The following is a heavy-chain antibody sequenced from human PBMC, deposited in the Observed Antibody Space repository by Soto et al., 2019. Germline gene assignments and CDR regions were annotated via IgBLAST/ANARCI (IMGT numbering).Heavy chain of an antibody. CDR3: ASGYDSAPTQFDP. CDR1: GGTFSSYA. J-gene: IGHJ5*02. CDR2: IIPIFGTA. Sequence: GTSVQVTCKASGGTFSSYAISWVRQAPGQGLEWMGGIIPIFGTANYAQKFQGRVTITADESTSTAYMELSSLRSEDTAVYYCASGYDSAPTQFDPWGQGTLVTVSS. D-gene: IGHD3-22*01. V-gene: IGHV1-69*13.